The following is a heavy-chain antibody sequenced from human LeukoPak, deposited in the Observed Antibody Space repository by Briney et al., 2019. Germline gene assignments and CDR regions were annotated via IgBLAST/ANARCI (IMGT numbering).Heavy chain of an antibody. CDR3: TRGLQLLSPLDY. Sequence: ASVKVSCKASGYTFTGYYMHWVRQAPGQGLEWMGWINPNSGGTNYAQKFQGRVTMTRDTSISTAYMELSRLRSDDTAVYYCTRGLQLLSPLDYWGQGTLVTVSS. V-gene: IGHV1-2*02. CDR2: INPNSGGT. D-gene: IGHD2-2*01. CDR1: GYTFTGYY. J-gene: IGHJ4*02.